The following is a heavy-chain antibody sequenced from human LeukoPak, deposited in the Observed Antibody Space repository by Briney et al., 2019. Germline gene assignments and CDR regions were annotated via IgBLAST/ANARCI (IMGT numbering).Heavy chain of an antibody. J-gene: IGHJ5*02. V-gene: IGHV3-64*04. Sequence: GGSLRLSCSASGLIFTMYTMYWVRQAPGKGLENLSVINGDGRTTYYADSVKGRFTISRDNSKNRLYLQMNSLRAEDTAVYYCAKGDIAVAGTSTWFDPWGQGTLVTVSS. CDR1: GLIFTMYT. D-gene: IGHD6-19*01. CDR3: AKGDIAVAGTSTWFDP. CDR2: INGDGRTT.